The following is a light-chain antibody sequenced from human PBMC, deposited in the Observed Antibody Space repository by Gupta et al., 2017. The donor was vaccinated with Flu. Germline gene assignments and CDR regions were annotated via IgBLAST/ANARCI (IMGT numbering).Light chain of an antibody. J-gene: IGKJ4*02. CDR1: QDIRNT. CDR3: LHDYNYPRT. CDR2: NVS. Sequence: AIQMPQSPSSLSASVGDRVTITCRASQDIRNTLGWYQQKPGKAPKLLMYNVSTLQSGVPSRFSGSGSGTDVTLTISSLQPEDLATEYCLHDYNYPRTFGGGTKVEIK. V-gene: IGKV1-6*01.